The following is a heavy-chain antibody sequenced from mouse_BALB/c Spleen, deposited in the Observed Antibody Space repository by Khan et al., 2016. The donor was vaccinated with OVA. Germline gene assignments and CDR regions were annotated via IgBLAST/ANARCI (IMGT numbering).Heavy chain of an antibody. J-gene: IGHJ3*01. CDR1: GYSITSDYA. V-gene: IGHV3-2*02. Sequence: EVQLQESGPGLVKPSQSLSLTCTFTGYSITSDYAWNWIRQFPGNKLEWMGYINYSGGTSYLPSLKSRISITRDTSKNQFFLQLNSVTTEDPATYYCARWFTYWGQGTLVTVS. CDR3: ARWFTY. CDR2: INYSGGT.